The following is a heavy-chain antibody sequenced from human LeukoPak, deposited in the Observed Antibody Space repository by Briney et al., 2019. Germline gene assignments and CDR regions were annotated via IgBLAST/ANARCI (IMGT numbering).Heavy chain of an antibody. CDR3: AREIVSETTGFDY. J-gene: IGHJ4*02. D-gene: IGHD4-17*01. CDR1: GFTFSSYG. Sequence: GGSLRLSCAASGFTFSSYGMHWVRQAPGKGLEWVAVISYDGSNKYYADSVKGRFTISRDNSKNTLYLQMNSLRAEDTAVYYCAREIVSETTGFDYWGQGTLVTVSS. CDR2: ISYDGSNK. V-gene: IGHV3-30*03.